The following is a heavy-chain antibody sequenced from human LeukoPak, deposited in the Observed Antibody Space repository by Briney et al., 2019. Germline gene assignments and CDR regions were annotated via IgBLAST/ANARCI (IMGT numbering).Heavy chain of an antibody. CDR1: GGSISSGDYY. CDR2: IYTSGST. V-gene: IGHV4-61*02. Sequence: SQTLSLTCTVSGGSISSGDYYWSWIRQPAGKGLEWIGRIYTSGSTNYNPSLKSRVTMSVDTSKNQFSLKLSSVTAADTAVYYCARELYPGSVGIAVAGKEVGYYYMDVWGKGTTVTVSS. J-gene: IGHJ6*03. D-gene: IGHD6-19*01. CDR3: ARELYPGSVGIAVAGKEVGYYYMDV.